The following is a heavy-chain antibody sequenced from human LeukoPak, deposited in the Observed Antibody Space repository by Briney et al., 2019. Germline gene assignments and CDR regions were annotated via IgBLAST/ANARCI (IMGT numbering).Heavy chain of an antibody. D-gene: IGHD1-26*01. J-gene: IGHJ4*02. V-gene: IGHV4-34*01. Sequence: SETLSLTCTASGGSISSYYWTWIRQPPGKGLEWIGEINHSGSTNYNPSLKSRVTISVDTSKNQFSLKLSSVTAADTAVYYCARGGRIVGATPVLDYWGQGTLVTVSS. CDR3: ARGGRIVGATPVLDY. CDR2: INHSGST. CDR1: GGSISSYY.